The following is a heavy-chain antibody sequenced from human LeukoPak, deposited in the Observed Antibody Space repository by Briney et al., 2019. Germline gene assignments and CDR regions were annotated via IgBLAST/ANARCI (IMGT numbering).Heavy chain of an antibody. CDR2: ISYDGSNK. CDR3: AREIKDYGMDV. J-gene: IGHJ6*02. CDR1: GFTFSSYA. Sequence: GGSLRLSCAASGFTFSSYAMHWVRQAPGKGLEWVAVISYDGSNKYYADSVKGRFTISRDNSKNTLYLQMNSLRAEDTAVYYCAREIKDYGMDVWGQGTTVTVSS. V-gene: IGHV3-30-3*01.